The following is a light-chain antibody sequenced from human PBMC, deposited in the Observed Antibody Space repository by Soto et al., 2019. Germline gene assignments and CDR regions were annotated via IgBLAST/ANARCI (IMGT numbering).Light chain of an antibody. CDR3: SSYAGSSNV. CDR2: EVN. Sequence: QSVLTQPPSASGSPGQSVAISCTGTSSDVGGYNYVAWYQQHPGKAPKLMIYEVNKRTSGVPDRFSGSKSGNTASLTVSGLPAEDEADYYCSSYAGSSNVFGTGTKLTVL. J-gene: IGLJ1*01. CDR1: SSDVGGYNY. V-gene: IGLV2-8*01.